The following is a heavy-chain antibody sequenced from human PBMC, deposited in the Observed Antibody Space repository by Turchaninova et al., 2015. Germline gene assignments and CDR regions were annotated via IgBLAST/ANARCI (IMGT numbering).Heavy chain of an antibody. D-gene: IGHD3-16*02. V-gene: IGHV3-53*01. CDR2: IYSDGGT. Sequence: HLVESGGGLIQPGGSLRPSCAASGFTVSSTYMRWVRPAPGKGLEWVSIIYSDGGTAYADSVKGRFTISTDNFRNTQFLQMNSLRAEDTAVYYCARSRGTYLDYWGQGTLVTVSS. CDR1: GFTVSSTY. J-gene: IGHJ4*01. CDR3: ARSRGTYLDY.